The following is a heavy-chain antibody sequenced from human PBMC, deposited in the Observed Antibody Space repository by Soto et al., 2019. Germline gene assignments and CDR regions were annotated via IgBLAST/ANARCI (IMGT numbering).Heavy chain of an antibody. Sequence: SETQSLTCAVYGGSFSGYYWSWIRQPPGKGLEWIGEINHSGSTNYNPSLKSRVTISVDTSKNQFSLKLSSVTAADTAVYYCAIRYFDWLLPAPGFDPWGQGTLVTVSS. D-gene: IGHD3-9*01. CDR3: AIRYFDWLLPAPGFDP. J-gene: IGHJ5*02. V-gene: IGHV4-34*01. CDR2: INHSGST. CDR1: GGSFSGYY.